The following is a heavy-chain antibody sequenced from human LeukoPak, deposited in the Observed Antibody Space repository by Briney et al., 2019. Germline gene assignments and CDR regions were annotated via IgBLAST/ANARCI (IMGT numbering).Heavy chain of an antibody. V-gene: IGHV1-2*06. CDR2: INPNSGGT. Sequence: ASVKVSCKASGYTFTGYYMHWVRQAPGQGLEWMGRINPNSGGTNYAQKFQGRVTMTRDTSISTAYMELSRLRSDDTAVYYCARDPWYYDFWSGYYTGGYYFDYWGQGTLVTVSS. CDR1: GYTFTGYY. J-gene: IGHJ4*02. D-gene: IGHD3-3*01. CDR3: ARDPWYYDFWSGYYTGGYYFDY.